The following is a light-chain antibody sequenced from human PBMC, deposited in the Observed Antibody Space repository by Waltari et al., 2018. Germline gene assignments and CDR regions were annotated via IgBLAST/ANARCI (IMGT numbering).Light chain of an antibody. Sequence: QSVLTQPPSVSGAPGQRVTISCTGSSSNIGAGYDVHWYQPLPGTAPKLLIYGNSNRPSGVPDRFSGSNSGTSASLSITGLQAGDEADYYCQSYDSSLSGWVFGGGTKLTVL. V-gene: IGLV1-40*01. CDR3: QSYDSSLSGWV. CDR2: GNS. J-gene: IGLJ3*02. CDR1: SSNIGAGYD.